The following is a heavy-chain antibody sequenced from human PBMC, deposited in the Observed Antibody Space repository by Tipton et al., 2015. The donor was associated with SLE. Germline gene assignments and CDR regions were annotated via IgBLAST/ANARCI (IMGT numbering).Heavy chain of an antibody. CDR2: IHWDGGST. CDR1: GCTFEFYT. D-gene: IGHD1-14*01. J-gene: IGHJ6*02. CDR3: VKSLKPALYYYAADV. Sequence: SLRLSCAASGCTFEFYTMHWVRQAPGKGLEWVSLIHWDGGSTFYAASVKGRFTISRDNSNDSLFLDMNSLRAEDTAVYDCVKSLKPALYYYAADVWGHGTTVTVSS. V-gene: IGHV3-43*01.